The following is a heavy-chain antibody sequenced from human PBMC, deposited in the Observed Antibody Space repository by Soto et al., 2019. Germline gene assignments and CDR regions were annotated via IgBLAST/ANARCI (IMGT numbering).Heavy chain of an antibody. J-gene: IGHJ4*02. CDR1: GFSFSDYY. CDR3: AKKSSGNSYFYFDY. Sequence: GGSLRLSCAASGFSFSDYYMSWIRQAPGKGLEWVSYIDFTSNSIYYADSVKGRFTISRDNAKNSLYLQMNSLRAEDTAVYYCAKKSSGNSYFYFDYWGQGA. CDR2: IDFTSNSI. V-gene: IGHV3-11*01. D-gene: IGHD3-22*01.